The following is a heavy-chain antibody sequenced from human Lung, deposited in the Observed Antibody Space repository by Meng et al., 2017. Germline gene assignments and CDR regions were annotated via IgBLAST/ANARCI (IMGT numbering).Heavy chain of an antibody. D-gene: IGHD6-6*01. CDR3: VRRIEYSSSSGY. J-gene: IGHJ4*02. CDR2: MRGSGGST. Sequence: EAQRLESGGGLVQPGGSPRRSCVASGFTSSSYAMTGGRQAPGKGVEGVSRMRGSGGSTYYADSGRGRFTISRDNSKNTVYLQMNSLRAEDTAIYYCVRRIEYSSSSGYWGQGTLVTVSS. CDR1: GFTSSSYA. V-gene: IGHV3-23*01.